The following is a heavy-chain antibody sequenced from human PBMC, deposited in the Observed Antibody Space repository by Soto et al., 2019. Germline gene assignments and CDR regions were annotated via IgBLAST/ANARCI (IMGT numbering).Heavy chain of an antibody. D-gene: IGHD3-10*01. V-gene: IGHV4-4*02. CDR2: IYHSGST. J-gene: IGHJ5*02. CDR1: SGSISSSNW. Sequence: SETLSLTCAVSSGSISSSNWWSWVRQPPGKGLEWIGEIYHSGSTNYNPSLKSRVTISVDKSKNQFSLKLSSVTAADTAVYYCAREKIVGFGSQGWFDPWGQGTLVTVSS. CDR3: AREKIVGFGSQGWFDP.